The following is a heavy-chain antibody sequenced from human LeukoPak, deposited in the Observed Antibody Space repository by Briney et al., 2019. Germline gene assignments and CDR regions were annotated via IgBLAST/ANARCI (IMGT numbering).Heavy chain of an antibody. CDR2: ISSSSSYI. Sequence: GGSLRLSCAASGFTFSSYSMNWVRQAPGKGLEWVSSISSSSSYIYYADSVKGRFTISRDNAKNSLYLQVNSLRAEDTAVYYCARGDSSGSYNYWGQGTLVTVSS. D-gene: IGHD1-26*01. J-gene: IGHJ4*02. CDR3: ARGDSSGSYNY. V-gene: IGHV3-21*01. CDR1: GFTFSSYS.